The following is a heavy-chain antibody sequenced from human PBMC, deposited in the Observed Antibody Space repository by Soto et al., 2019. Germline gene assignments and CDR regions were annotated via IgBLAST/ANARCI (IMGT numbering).Heavy chain of an antibody. CDR1: GFTFSSYS. J-gene: IGHJ4*02. CDR3: ARDLYYYDSSGYYTLGY. CDR2: ISSSSSYI. V-gene: IGHV3-21*01. D-gene: IGHD3-22*01. Sequence: EVQLVESGGGLVKPGGSLRLSCAASGFTFSSYSMNWVRQAPGKGLEWVSSISSSSSYIYYADSVKGRFTSSRDNAKNSLYLQMNSLRAEDTAVYYCARDLYYYDSSGYYTLGYWGQGTLVTVSS.